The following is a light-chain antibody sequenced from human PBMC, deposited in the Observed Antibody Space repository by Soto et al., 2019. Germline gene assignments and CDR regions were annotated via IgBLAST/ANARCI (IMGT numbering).Light chain of an antibody. J-gene: IGKJ2*01. V-gene: IGKV1-33*01. CDR2: HAS. CDR1: QDIGNN. CDR3: QQYDDLPMYT. Sequence: DVQMTQSPSSLSASVGDRVTITCQASQDIGNNLNWYQQRPGKAPNLLIYHASNLETGVPSRFRGSGSGTDFSFTISSLQPEDIATYYCQQYDDLPMYTFGQGTKLEIK.